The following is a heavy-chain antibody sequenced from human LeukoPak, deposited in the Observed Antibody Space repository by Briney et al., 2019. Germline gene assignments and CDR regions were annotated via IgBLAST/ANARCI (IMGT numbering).Heavy chain of an antibody. CDR1: GYRFTNYW. D-gene: IGHD3-22*01. Sequence: GDSLKISCKGSGYRFTNYWIGWVRQMPGKGLEWMGIIYPGDSDTRYSPSFQGQVTISVDKSISTAYLQWSSLKASDTAMYYCARRRSSGYYYDFEYWGQGTLVTVSS. V-gene: IGHV5-51*01. CDR2: IYPGDSDT. CDR3: ARRRSSGYYYDFEY. J-gene: IGHJ4*02.